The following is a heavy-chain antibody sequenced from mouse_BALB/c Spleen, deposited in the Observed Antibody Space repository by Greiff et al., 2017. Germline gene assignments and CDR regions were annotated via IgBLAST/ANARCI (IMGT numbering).Heavy chain of an antibody. J-gene: IGHJ2*01. D-gene: IGHD1-1*01. CDR2: ISSGGSYT. CDR1: GFTFSSYT. Sequence: EVQLVESGGGLVKPGGSLKLSCAASGFTFSSYTMSWVRQTPEKRLEWVATISSGGSYTYYPDSVKGRFTISRDHAKNTLYLQMSSLKSEDTAMYYCTRVVAKEVWYFDYWGQGTTLTVSS. CDR3: TRVVAKEVWYFDY. V-gene: IGHV5-6-4*01.